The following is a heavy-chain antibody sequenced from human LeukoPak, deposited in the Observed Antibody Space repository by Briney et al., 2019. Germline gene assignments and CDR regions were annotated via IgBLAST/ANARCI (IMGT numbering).Heavy chain of an antibody. CDR1: GGTFSSYA. CDR2: IIPILGIA. J-gene: IGHJ4*02. CDR3: ARSEDYYDSSGYYDY. V-gene: IGHV1-69*04. Sequence: SVKVSCKASGGTFSSYAISWVRQAPGQGLEWMGRIIPILGIANYAQKFQGRVTITADKSTSTAYMELSSLRSEDTAVHYCARSEDYYDSSGYYDYWGQGTLVTVSS. D-gene: IGHD3-22*01.